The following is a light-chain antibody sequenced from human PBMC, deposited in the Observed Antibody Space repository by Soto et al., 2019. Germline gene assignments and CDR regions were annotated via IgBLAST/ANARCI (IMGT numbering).Light chain of an antibody. CDR3: CSYAGSSTFG. J-gene: IGLJ2*01. CDR2: EGS. V-gene: IGLV2-23*03. Sequence: QSALTQPASVSGSPGQSITISCTGTSSDVGSYNLVSWYQQHPGKAPKLMIYEGSKRPSGVSNRFSGSKSGKTASLTISGLQAEDEADYYGCSYAGSSTFGFGGGTKLTVL. CDR1: SSDVGSYNL.